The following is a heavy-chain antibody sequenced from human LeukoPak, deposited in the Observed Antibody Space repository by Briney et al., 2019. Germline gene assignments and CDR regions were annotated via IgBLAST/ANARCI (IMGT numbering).Heavy chain of an antibody. CDR1: GFTFDDYA. D-gene: IGHD1-26*01. Sequence: PGGSLRLSCAASGFTFDDYAMHWVRQPPGKGLEWVSGISWNSGSIDYADSVKGRFTISRDNAKNSLYLQMNSLRADDTAIYYCARDKIVGPTTLDYWGQGTLVTVSS. V-gene: IGHV3-9*01. J-gene: IGHJ4*02. CDR2: ISWNSGSI. CDR3: ARDKIVGPTTLDY.